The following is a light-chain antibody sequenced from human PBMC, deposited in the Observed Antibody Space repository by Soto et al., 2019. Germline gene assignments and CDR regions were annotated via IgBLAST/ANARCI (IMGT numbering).Light chain of an antibody. CDR3: QQYGSSPLIT. V-gene: IGKV3-20*01. J-gene: IGKJ3*01. CDR2: GAS. CDR1: QSVSSNY. Sequence: EIVLTQSPGTLSLSPGERATLSCRASQSVSSNYLAWYQQKPGQAPRLLIYGASSRATGIPDRFSGSGSGTDFTLSISRLEPEDFAVYYCQQYGSSPLITFGPGTKVDI.